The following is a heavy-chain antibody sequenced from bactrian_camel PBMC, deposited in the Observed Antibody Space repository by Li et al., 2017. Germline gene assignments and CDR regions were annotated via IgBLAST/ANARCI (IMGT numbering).Heavy chain of an antibody. CDR2: IINRGGTT. Sequence: QLVESGGGLVQPGGSLRLSCAASGFTFSSYRTYWVRQAPGKGFEWVSIINRGGTTYYADSMKGRFTISRDNATNTVYLQMNSLKPEDTAVYYCVSLVGRPLVHQGTQVTVS. D-gene: IGHD2*01. V-gene: IGHV3S25*01. J-gene: IGHJ4*01. CDR1: GFTFSSYR.